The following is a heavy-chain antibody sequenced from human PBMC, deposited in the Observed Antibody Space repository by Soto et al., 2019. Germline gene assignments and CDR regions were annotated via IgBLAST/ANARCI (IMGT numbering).Heavy chain of an antibody. CDR1: GFTFSHYA. Sequence: GGCLRLSCAASGFTFSHYAMHWVRQAPGKGLEWVALMSYDGSNEYYADSVKGRFTISRDNSKNTLYLQMNSLRAEDTAVYYCAKDGSHNFDYWGQGTLVTVSS. J-gene: IGHJ4*02. CDR2: MSYDGSNE. CDR3: AKDGSHNFDY. D-gene: IGHD1-26*01. V-gene: IGHV3-30*18.